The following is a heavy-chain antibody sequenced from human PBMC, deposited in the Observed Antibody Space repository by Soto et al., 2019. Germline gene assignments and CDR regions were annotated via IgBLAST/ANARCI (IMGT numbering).Heavy chain of an antibody. CDR3: AKALTPGYSSSWYTYYFDY. V-gene: IGHV2-70*02. Sequence: SGPTLVNPTQTLTLTCTFSGFSLSASGMCVSWIRQPPGKAPEWLARIDWNDDKYYADSVKGRFTISRDNSKNTLYLQMNSLRAEDTAVYYCAKALTPGYSSSWYTYYFDYWGQGTLVTVSS. CDR2: IDWNDDK. D-gene: IGHD6-13*01. CDR1: GFSLSASGMC. J-gene: IGHJ4*02.